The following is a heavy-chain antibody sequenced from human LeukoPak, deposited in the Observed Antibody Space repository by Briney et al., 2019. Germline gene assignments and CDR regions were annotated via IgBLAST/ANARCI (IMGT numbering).Heavy chain of an antibody. J-gene: IGHJ4*02. Sequence: SETLSLTCAVYGGSFSGYYWSWIRQPPGKGPEWIGEINHSGSTNYNPPLKSRVTISVDTSKNQFSLKLSSVTAADTAVYYCARGLPYYDYVWGSLDYWGQGTLVTVSS. CDR2: INHSGST. CDR1: GGSFSGYY. CDR3: ARGLPYYDYVWGSLDY. D-gene: IGHD3-16*01. V-gene: IGHV4-34*01.